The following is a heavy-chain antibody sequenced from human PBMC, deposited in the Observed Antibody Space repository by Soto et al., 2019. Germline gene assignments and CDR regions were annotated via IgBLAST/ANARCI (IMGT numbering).Heavy chain of an antibody. Sequence: GGSLRLSCAASGFTFSSYWMHWVRQAPGKGLVWVSRIKSDGSSTSYVDSVKGRFTISRDNAKNTLYLQMNSLRAEDTAVYYCARDQDAAGSIDYWGQGTLVTVSS. V-gene: IGHV3-74*01. CDR1: GFTFSSYW. CDR3: ARDQDAAGSIDY. D-gene: IGHD6-13*01. J-gene: IGHJ4*02. CDR2: IKSDGSST.